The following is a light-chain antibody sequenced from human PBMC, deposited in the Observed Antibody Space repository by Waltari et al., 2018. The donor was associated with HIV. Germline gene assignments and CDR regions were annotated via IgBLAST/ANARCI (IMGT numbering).Light chain of an antibody. CDR3: CSYAGSGLV. CDR1: SSDVGSYTL. Sequence: HSALTQSASVSGSPGQSITISCTGTSSDVGSYTLVSWYQPHPGQAPRLLIDEVTKRPAGSATRSSGSKAGDTASLTISGRQAEDEADYYCCSYAGSGLVFGGGTKLTVL. V-gene: IGLV2-23*02. J-gene: IGLJ3*02. CDR2: EVT.